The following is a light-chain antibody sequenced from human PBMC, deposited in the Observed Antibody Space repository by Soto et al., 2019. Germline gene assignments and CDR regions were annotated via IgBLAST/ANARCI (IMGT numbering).Light chain of an antibody. CDR2: DAS. Sequence: DIQMTQSPSTLSASVGDRVTITCRASQSIRSWLAWYQQKPGKAPKVLIYDASSLESGVPSRFSGSGSGTEFTLTISSLQPDDFATYYCQHYNSYPWTFGQGTKVEIK. CDR1: QSIRSW. CDR3: QHYNSYPWT. J-gene: IGKJ1*01. V-gene: IGKV1-5*01.